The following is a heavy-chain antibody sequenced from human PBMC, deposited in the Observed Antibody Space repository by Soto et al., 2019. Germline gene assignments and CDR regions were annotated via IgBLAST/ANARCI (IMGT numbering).Heavy chain of an antibody. CDR1: GYTFTGYY. Sequence: ASVKVSCKASGYTFTGYYMHWVRQAPGQGLEWMGWINPNSGGTNYAQKFQGWVTMTRDMSISTAYMELSRLRSDDTAVYYCAREYSSSSCFDYWGQGTLVTVSS. CDR2: INPNSGGT. D-gene: IGHD6-6*01. J-gene: IGHJ4*02. CDR3: AREYSSSSCFDY. V-gene: IGHV1-2*04.